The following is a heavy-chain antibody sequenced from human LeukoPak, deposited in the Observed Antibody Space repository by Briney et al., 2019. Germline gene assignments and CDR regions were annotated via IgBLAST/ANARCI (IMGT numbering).Heavy chain of an antibody. V-gene: IGHV3-53*04. CDR2: IYSGGST. D-gene: IGHD3-10*02. J-gene: IGHJ3*02. Sequence: GGSLRLSCAASGFTVSSNYMSWVRQAPGKGLEWVSVIYSGGSTYYADSVKGRFTISRHNSKNTLYLQMNSLRAEDTAVYYCASNYVDLNGDAFDIWGQGTMVTVSS. CDR3: ASNYVDLNGDAFDI. CDR1: GFTVSSNY.